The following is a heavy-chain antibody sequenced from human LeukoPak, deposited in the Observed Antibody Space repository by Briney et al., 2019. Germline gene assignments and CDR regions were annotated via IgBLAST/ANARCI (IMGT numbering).Heavy chain of an antibody. J-gene: IGHJ4*02. D-gene: IGHD6-19*01. V-gene: IGHV4-34*01. CDR3: ASFKQWRTYYFDY. CDR1: GGSFSGCY. CDR2: INHSGST. Sequence: SETLSLTCTVSGGSFSGCYWSWIRQPPGKGLEWIGEINHSGSTNYNPSLKSRVTISVDTSKNQFSLKLSSVTAADTAVYYCASFKQWRTYYFDYWGQGTLVTVSS.